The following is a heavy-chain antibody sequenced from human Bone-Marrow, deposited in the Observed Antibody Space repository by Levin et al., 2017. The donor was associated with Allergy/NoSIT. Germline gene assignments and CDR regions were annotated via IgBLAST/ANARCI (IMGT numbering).Heavy chain of an antibody. CDR2: IVVGSGNT. CDR1: GFTFTSSA. J-gene: IGHJ6*03. Sequence: GASVKVSCKASGFTFTSSAVQWVRQARGQRLEWIGWIVVGSGNTNYAQKFQERVTITRDMSTSTAYMELSSLRSEDTAVYYCAADLGSLYYCYYMDVWGKGTAVTVSS. D-gene: IGHD6-19*01. CDR3: AADLGSLYYCYYMDV. V-gene: IGHV1-58*01.